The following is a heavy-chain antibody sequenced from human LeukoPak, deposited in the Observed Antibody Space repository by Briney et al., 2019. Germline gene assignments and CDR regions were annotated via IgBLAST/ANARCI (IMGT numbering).Heavy chain of an antibody. J-gene: IGHJ5*02. CDR1: GGTFSSYA. Sequence: ASVKVSCKASGGTFSSYAISWVRQAPGQGLEWMGGIIPIFGTANYAQKFQGRVTITTDESTSTAYMELSSLRSEDTAVYYCARGIYYYDSSGYTSGWFDPWGQGTLVTVSS. D-gene: IGHD3-22*01. CDR2: IIPIFGTA. V-gene: IGHV1-69*05. CDR3: ARGIYYYDSSGYTSGWFDP.